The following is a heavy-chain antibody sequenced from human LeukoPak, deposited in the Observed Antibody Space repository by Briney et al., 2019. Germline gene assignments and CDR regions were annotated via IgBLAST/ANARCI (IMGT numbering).Heavy chain of an antibody. CDR2: ISGSGGST. D-gene: IGHD3-10*01. Sequence: GGSLRLSCAASGFAFSSYAMSWVRQAPGKGLEWVSAISGSGGSTYYADSVKGRFTISRDNSKNTLYLQMNSLRAEDTAVYYCAKTPLLWLGESPDSYFDYWGQGTLVTVSS. CDR3: AKTPLLWLGESPDSYFDY. J-gene: IGHJ4*02. CDR1: GFAFSSYA. V-gene: IGHV3-23*01.